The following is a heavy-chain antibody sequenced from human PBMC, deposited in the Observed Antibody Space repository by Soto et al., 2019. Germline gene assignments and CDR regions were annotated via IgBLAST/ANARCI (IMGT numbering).Heavy chain of an antibody. CDR3: ARGGYGMDV. Sequence: GSLRLSCAASGFTFSTYWMHWVRQVSGKGLVWVSRINSDGSSTSYADSVKGRFTISRDNAKNTLYLQMNSLRAEDTAVYYCARGGYGMDVWGQGTTVTVSS. V-gene: IGHV3-74*01. CDR2: INSDGSST. CDR1: GFTFSTYW. J-gene: IGHJ6*02. D-gene: IGHD3-10*01.